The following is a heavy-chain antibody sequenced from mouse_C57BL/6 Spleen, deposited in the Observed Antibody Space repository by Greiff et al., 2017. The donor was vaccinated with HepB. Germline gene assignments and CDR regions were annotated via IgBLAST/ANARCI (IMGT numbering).Heavy chain of an antibody. CDR3: ARSSPTGTGTHYYAMDY. V-gene: IGHV1-69*01. J-gene: IGHJ4*01. D-gene: IGHD4-1*01. Sequence: QVQLQQPGAELVMPGASVKLSCKASGYTFTSYWMHWVKQRPGQGLEWIGEIDPSDSYTNYNQKFKGKSTLTVDKSSSTAYMPLSSLTSEDSAVYYCARSSPTGTGTHYYAMDYWGQGTSVTVSS. CDR1: GYTFTSYW. CDR2: IDPSDSYT.